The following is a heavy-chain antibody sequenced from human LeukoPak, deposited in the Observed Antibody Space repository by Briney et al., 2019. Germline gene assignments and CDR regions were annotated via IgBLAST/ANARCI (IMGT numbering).Heavy chain of an antibody. J-gene: IGHJ4*02. CDR1: GFSFSSFA. D-gene: IGHD3-16*02. CDR3: AKSLYGGCDY. Sequence: GGSLRLSCAASGFSFSSFAMSWVRQAPGKGLEWVSGVNGNGGSTSYADSVKGRFTIFRDNSKNTVYLQMNSLRVEDTAVYYCAKSLYGGCDYWGQGTVVTVSS. V-gene: IGHV3-23*01. CDR2: VNGNGGST.